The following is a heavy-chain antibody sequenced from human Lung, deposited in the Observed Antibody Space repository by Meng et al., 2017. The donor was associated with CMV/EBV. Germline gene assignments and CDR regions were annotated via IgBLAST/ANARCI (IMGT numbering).Heavy chain of an antibody. V-gene: IGHV4-30-4*08. CDR2: VHHSRGT. CDR1: GGSISSGDFY. Sequence: SETXSLXCTVSGGSISSGDFYWTWIRQSPGKGLEWIGYVHHSRGTYYNPSLRSRVVISAETSKNQFSLRLTSVTAADTAMYYCAREPPDYCTSASCDYFDYWXQGTLVTVSS. CDR3: AREPPDYCTSASCDYFDY. D-gene: IGHD2-2*01. J-gene: IGHJ4*02.